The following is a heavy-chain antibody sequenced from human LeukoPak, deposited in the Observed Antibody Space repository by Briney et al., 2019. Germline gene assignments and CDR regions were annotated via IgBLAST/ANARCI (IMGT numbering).Heavy chain of an antibody. Sequence: VASVKVSCKASGGTFSSYAISWVRQAPGQGLEWMGWISAYNGNTNYAQKLQGRVTMTTDTSTSTAYMELRSLRSDNTAVYYCAVTEFSYYYYGMDVWGQGTTVTVSS. CDR2: ISAYNGNT. J-gene: IGHJ6*02. V-gene: IGHV1-18*01. D-gene: IGHD1-20*01. CDR1: GGTFSSYA. CDR3: AVTEFSYYYYGMDV.